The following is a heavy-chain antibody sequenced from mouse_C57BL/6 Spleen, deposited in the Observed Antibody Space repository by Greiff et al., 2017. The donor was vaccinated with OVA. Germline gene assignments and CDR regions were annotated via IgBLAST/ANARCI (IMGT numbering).Heavy chain of an antibody. CDR1: GYTFTEYT. V-gene: IGHV1-62-2*01. Sequence: QVQLQQSGAELVKPGASVKLSCKASGYTFTEYTIHWVKQRSGQGLEWIGWFYPGSGSIKYNEKFKDKATLTADKSSSTVYMERSRLTSEDSAVDFCARHEEGSSYYYGSSSHWYFDVWGTGTTVTVSS. J-gene: IGHJ1*03. CDR2: FYPGSGSI. D-gene: IGHD1-1*01. CDR3: ARHEEGSSYYYGSSSHWYFDV.